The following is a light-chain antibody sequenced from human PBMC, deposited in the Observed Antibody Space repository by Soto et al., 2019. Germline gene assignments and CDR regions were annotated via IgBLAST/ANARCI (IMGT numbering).Light chain of an antibody. V-gene: IGKV3-11*01. J-gene: IGKJ4*01. Sequence: EIVLTQSPDTLSLSPGERATLSCRASQSVNSYLAWYQQKPGQAPRLLIYDASDRATGVPARFSGSGSGTDFTLTINSLEPEDFAVYYCQQRSNWPLTFGGGTTVEIK. CDR1: QSVNSY. CDR3: QQRSNWPLT. CDR2: DAS.